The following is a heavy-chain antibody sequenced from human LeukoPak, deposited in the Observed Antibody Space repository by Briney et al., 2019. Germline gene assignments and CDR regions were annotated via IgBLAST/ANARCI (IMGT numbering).Heavy chain of an antibody. CDR3: ARQRQGSFGY. CDR2: ISGSSSTM. J-gene: IGHJ4*02. CDR1: GFTFSSYS. Sequence: RSGGSLRLSCAASGFTFSSYSMNWVRQAPGKGLEWVSSISGSSSTMYYADSVKGRFIISRDNAKNSLYLQMNSLRDEDTAVYYCARQRQGSFGYWGQGTLVTVSS. V-gene: IGHV3-48*02. D-gene: IGHD2-15*01.